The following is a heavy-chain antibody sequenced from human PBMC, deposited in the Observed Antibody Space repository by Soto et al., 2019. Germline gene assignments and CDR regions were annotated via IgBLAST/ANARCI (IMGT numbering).Heavy chain of an antibody. CDR3: AILYWCGFSY. CDR1: GFTFSSYG. J-gene: IGHJ4*02. Sequence: QVQLVESGGGVVQPGRSLRLSCAASGFTFSSYGMHWVRQAPGKGLEWVAVIWYDGSNKYYADSVKGRFTISRDNSKNTLYLQMTTLRPEDTAFYYCAILYWCGFSYWRQGTLVTLSS. V-gene: IGHV3-33*01. D-gene: IGHD2-8*02. CDR2: IWYDGSNK.